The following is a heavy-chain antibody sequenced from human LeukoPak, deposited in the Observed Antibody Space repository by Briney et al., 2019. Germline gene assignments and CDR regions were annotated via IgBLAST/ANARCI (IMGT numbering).Heavy chain of an antibody. CDR2: ISSSSSYI. V-gene: IGHV3-21*01. Sequence: GGSLRLSCAASGFTFSSYSMNWVRQAPGKGLEWVSSISSSSSYIYYADSVKGRFTISRDNAKNSLYLQMNSLRAEDTAVYYCARDRGIAAASDPEYFQHWGQGTLVTVSS. J-gene: IGHJ1*01. D-gene: IGHD6-13*01. CDR1: GFTFSSYS. CDR3: ARDRGIAAASDPEYFQH.